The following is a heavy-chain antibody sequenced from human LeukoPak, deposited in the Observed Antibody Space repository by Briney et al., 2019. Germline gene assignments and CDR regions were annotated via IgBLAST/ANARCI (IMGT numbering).Heavy chain of an antibody. V-gene: IGHV4-59*08. J-gene: IGHJ4*02. Sequence: SETLSLTCTVSGGSISSYYWSWIRQPPGKGLEWIGYIYYSGSTNYNPSLKSRVTISVDTSKNQFSLKLSSVTAADTAVYYCARHRGQLVPLALWGQGTLVTVSS. CDR2: IYYSGST. CDR1: GGSISSYY. D-gene: IGHD6-13*01. CDR3: ARHRGQLVPLAL.